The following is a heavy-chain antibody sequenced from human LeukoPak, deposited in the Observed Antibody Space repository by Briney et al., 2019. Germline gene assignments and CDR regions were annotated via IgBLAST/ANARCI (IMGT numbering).Heavy chain of an antibody. D-gene: IGHD1-26*01. Sequence: ASVKVSCKASGYTFTSYAMHWVRQAPGQRLEWMGWINAGNGNTKYSQKFQGRVTITRDTSASTAYMELSSLRSEDTAVCYCARARGIVGATVDEAHTPFDYWGQGTLVTVSS. V-gene: IGHV1-3*01. CDR1: GYTFTSYA. CDR3: ARARGIVGATVDEAHTPFDY. CDR2: INAGNGNT. J-gene: IGHJ4*02.